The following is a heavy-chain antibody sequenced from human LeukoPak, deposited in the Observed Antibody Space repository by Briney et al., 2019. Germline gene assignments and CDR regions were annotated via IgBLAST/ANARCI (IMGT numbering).Heavy chain of an antibody. CDR2: INWNGGST. D-gene: IGHD3-3*01. V-gene: IGHV3-20*04. J-gene: IGHJ4*02. Sequence: GGSLRLSCAASGFTFDDYGMSWVRQAPGKGLEWVSGINWNGGSTGYADSVKGRFTISRDNAKNSLYLQMNSLRAEDTAVYYCASSVGVDFWSGYPYDYWGQGTLVTVSS. CDR1: GFTFDDYG. CDR3: ASSVGVDFWSGYPYDY.